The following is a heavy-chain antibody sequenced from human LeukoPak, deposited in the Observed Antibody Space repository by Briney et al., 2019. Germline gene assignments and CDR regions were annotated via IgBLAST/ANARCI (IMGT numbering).Heavy chain of an antibody. Sequence: GGSLRLSCAASGFTFSSYAMHWVRQAPVKGLEWVAVISYDGSNKYYADSVKGRFTISRDNSKNTLYLQMNSLRAEDTAVYYCARPLAVYWGQGTLVTVSS. CDR2: ISYDGSNK. J-gene: IGHJ4*02. CDR3: ARPLAVY. V-gene: IGHV3-30*04. CDR1: GFTFSSYA.